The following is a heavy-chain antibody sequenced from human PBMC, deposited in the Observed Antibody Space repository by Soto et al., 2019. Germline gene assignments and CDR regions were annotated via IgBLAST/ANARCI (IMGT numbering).Heavy chain of an antibody. CDR3: ARDRTLVTYGIDI. V-gene: IGHV4-39*02. CDR1: GGSISSNTYY. CDR2: IYYSGST. D-gene: IGHD4-4*01. Sequence: PSETLSLTCTVSGGSISSNTYYWGWIRQPPENGLEWTGSIYYSGSTYYSPSLKSRLTISVDTSNNQFSLKLNSVTAADTAVYYCARDRTLVTYGIDIWGQGTMVTVSS. J-gene: IGHJ6*02.